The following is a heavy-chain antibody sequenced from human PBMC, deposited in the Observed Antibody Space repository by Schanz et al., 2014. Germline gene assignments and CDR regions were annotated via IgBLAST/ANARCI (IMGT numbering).Heavy chain of an antibody. CDR1: GITLSGYG. Sequence: QVQLVESGGGVVQPGRSLRLSCAASGITLSGYGLHWVRQAPGKGLEWVGFISFDGRSTGYAHSVKGRFTISRDNSKTTVNLQMNSLRAEDTAVYYCAKEKQELSADVSVLDYWGQGTLVTVSS. V-gene: IGHV3-30*18. CDR2: ISFDGRST. D-gene: IGHD1-1*01. CDR3: AKEKQELSADVSVLDY. J-gene: IGHJ4*02.